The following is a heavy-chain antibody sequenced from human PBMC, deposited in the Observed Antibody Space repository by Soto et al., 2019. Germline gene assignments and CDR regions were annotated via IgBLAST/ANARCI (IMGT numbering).Heavy chain of an antibody. D-gene: IGHD7-27*01. CDR1: GGTINNHY. CDR2: VYYNGIT. J-gene: IGHJ4*02. V-gene: IGHV4-59*11. CDR3: TRANWYSEY. Sequence: SENLSLTCTVSGGTINNHYWRWIRQPPGKGLEWLGYVYYNGITNYNPSLKSRVTISVDTSKNKLSLNLTSLTAADTAIYYCTRANWYSEYWGQVTLVIGSA.